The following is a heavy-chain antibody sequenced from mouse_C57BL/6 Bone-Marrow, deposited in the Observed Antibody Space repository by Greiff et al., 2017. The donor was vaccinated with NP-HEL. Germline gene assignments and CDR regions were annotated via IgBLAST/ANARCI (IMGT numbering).Heavy chain of an antibody. CDR1: GFKFKSYG. V-gene: IGHV1-58*01. CDR2: IYIGNGYT. D-gene: IGHD2-4*01. CDR3: ARYLGLRRGYYAMDY. Sequence: DVQLQESGAELVRPGSSVKMSCKTSGFKFKSYGINWVKQRPGQGLEWIGYIYIGNGYTEYNAKFKGKARMTSATSSSTAYMQLISLTSEDSAIYFCARYLGLRRGYYAMDYWGQGTSVTVSS. J-gene: IGHJ4*01.